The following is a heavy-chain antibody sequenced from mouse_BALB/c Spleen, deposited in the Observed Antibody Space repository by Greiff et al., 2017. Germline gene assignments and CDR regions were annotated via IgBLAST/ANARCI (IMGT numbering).Heavy chain of an antibody. Sequence: LVESGAELVRPGSSVKISCKASGYAFSSYWMNWVKQRPGQGLEWIGQIYPGDGDTNYNGKFKGKATLTADKSSSTAYMQLSSLTSEDSAVYFCARGVYWFAYWGQGTLVTVSA. V-gene: IGHV1-80*01. J-gene: IGHJ3*01. CDR2: IYPGDGDT. CDR3: ARGVYWFAY. CDR1: GYAFSSYW.